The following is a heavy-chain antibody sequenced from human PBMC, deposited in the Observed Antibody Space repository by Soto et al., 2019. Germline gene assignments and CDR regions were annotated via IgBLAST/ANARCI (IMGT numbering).Heavy chain of an antibody. J-gene: IGHJ4*02. D-gene: IGHD2-8*01. CDR1: GYSFTSNS. CDR2: INPADSDS. Sequence: PGQSLKISCQLSGYSFTSNSIGRVRQIPGKGLEWMGIINPADSDSTYTPPFQRQVTTSADKSIRTAYLQWSRLKASDTAMYYGARHPRDGASRKIACWGQETLGTVSS. CDR3: ARHPRDGASRKIAC. V-gene: IGHV5-51*01.